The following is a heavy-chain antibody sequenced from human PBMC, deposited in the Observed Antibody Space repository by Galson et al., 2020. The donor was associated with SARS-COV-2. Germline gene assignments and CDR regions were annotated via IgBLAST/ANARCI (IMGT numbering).Heavy chain of an antibody. CDR3: ARGEGRITLVRGVIIGFDS. CDR2: IYHNGST. V-gene: IGHV4-31*03. Sequence: ASETLSLTCTVSCGSVSSGIYYWNWIRQHPGKGLEWIGYIYHNGSTYYNPSLKSRVSLSLDTSKNQFSLKLSSVTAADTAVYYCARGEGRITLVRGVIIGFDSWGQGTLVSVSS. CDR1: CGSVSSGIYY. D-gene: IGHD3-10*01. J-gene: IGHJ4*02.